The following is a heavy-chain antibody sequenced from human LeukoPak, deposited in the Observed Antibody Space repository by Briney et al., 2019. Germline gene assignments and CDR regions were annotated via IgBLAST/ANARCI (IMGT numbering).Heavy chain of an antibody. CDR3: ARDLFGYGGSYYFDY. V-gene: IGHV1-69*04. J-gene: IGHJ4*02. CDR1: GGTFSSYA. Sequence: GASVKVSCKASGGTFSSYAISWVRQAPGQGLEWMGRIIPILGIANYAQKFQGRVTITADKSTSTAYMELSSLRSEDTAVYYCARDLFGYGGSYYFDYWGQGTLVTVSS. D-gene: IGHD4-23*01. CDR2: IIPILGIA.